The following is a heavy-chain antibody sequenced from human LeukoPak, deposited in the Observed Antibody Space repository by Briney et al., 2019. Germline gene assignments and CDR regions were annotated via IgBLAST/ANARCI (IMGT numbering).Heavy chain of an antibody. J-gene: IGHJ6*03. CDR3: ARVRGYYYGSGSYYRDHYYYYMDV. CDR2: ISAYNGNT. Sequence: ASVKVSCKASGYTFTSYGISWVRQAPGQGLEWMGWISAYNGNTNYAQRLQGRVTMTTDTSTSTAYMELRSLRSDDTAVYYCARVRGYYYGSGSYYRDHYYYYMDVWGKGTTVTISS. V-gene: IGHV1-18*01. D-gene: IGHD3-10*01. CDR1: GYTFTSYG.